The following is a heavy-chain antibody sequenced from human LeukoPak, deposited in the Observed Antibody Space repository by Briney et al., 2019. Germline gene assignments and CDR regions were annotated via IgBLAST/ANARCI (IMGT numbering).Heavy chain of an antibody. J-gene: IGHJ4*02. Sequence: GGSLRLSCAASGFTFSSYAMTWVRQAPGKGLEWVPIISDNGDSTYYADSVNGRFIISRDNSKNTLYLQMNSLRAEDTAVYYCGKDLSGAVAGSFDYWGQGTLVTVSS. CDR3: GKDLSGAVAGSFDY. CDR2: ISDNGDST. V-gene: IGHV3-23*01. D-gene: IGHD6-19*01. CDR1: GFTFSSYA.